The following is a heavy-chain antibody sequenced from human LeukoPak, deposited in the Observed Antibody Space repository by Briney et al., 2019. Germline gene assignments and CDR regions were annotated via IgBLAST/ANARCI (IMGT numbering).Heavy chain of an antibody. CDR3: ARESDKNAFDI. J-gene: IGHJ3*02. CDR2: IIPIFGTA. Sequence: GSSVKVSCKASGGTHRSYAISWVRQAPAKGLEWMGGIIPIFGTANYAQKFQGRVTITRDESTSTAYMDLSSQRSEDTAVYYCARESDKNAFDIWGEGTMVTVSS. V-gene: IGHV1-69*05. D-gene: IGHD3-22*01. CDR1: GGTHRSYA.